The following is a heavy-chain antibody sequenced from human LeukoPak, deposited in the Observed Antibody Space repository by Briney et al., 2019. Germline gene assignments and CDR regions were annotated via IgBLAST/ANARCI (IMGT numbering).Heavy chain of an antibody. CDR1: GFTFSSYG. CDR3: AKDDSYYDSSGHFDY. Sequence: PGGSLRLSCAASGFTFSSYGMHWVRQAPGKGLEWVAVISYDGSNKYYADSVKGRFTISRDNSKNTLYLQMNSLRAEDTAVYYCAKDDSYYDSSGHFDYWGQGTLVTVSS. J-gene: IGHJ4*02. CDR2: ISYDGSNK. D-gene: IGHD3-22*01. V-gene: IGHV3-30*18.